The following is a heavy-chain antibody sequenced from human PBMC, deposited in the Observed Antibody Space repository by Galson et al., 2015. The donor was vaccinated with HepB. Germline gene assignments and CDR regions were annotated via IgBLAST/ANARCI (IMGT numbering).Heavy chain of an antibody. J-gene: IGHJ4*02. CDR1: GYTFTSYY. Sequence: SVKVSCKASGYTFTSYYMHWVRQAPGQGLEWMGIINPSGGSTSYAQKFQGRVTMTRDTSTSTVYMELSSLRSEDTAVYYCARGRLAYCGGDCYSFDYWGQGTLVTVSP. CDR2: INPSGGST. V-gene: IGHV1-46*01. CDR3: ARGRLAYCGGDCYSFDY. D-gene: IGHD2-21*02.